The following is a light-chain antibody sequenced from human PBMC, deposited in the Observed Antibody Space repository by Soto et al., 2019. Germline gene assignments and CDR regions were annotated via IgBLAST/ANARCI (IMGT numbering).Light chain of an antibody. CDR2: AAS. V-gene: IGKV1-39*01. J-gene: IGKJ2*01. CDR3: QQSYSDVYT. Sequence: DIQVTQSPSSLSASVGDRVTITCRASQSSDKYLNWYQQKPGKAPKVLIYAASPLQSGVPSRFSGSGSGTDFTLTISSLQPEDFASYYFQQSYSDVYTFGQGTKLEIK. CDR1: QSSDKY.